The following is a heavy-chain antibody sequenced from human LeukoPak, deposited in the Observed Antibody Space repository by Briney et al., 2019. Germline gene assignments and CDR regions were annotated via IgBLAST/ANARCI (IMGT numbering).Heavy chain of an antibody. V-gene: IGHV3-23*01. CDR3: AKDVDSGSYFDY. CDR1: GFTFSSYA. J-gene: IGHJ4*02. D-gene: IGHD1-26*01. CDR2: ISGSGGST. Sequence: GGSLRFSCAASGFTFSSYAMSWVRQAPGKGLEWVSAISGSGGSTYYADSVKGRFTISRDNSKNTLYLQMNSLRAEDTAVYYCAKDVDSGSYFDYWGQGTLVTVSS.